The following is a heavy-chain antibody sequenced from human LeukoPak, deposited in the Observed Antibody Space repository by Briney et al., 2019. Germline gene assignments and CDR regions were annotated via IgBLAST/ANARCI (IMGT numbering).Heavy chain of an antibody. J-gene: IGHJ4*02. Sequence: GGSLRLSCAASGFTFSSYAMTWVRQAPGKGLEWVAVVTGGGDRTYYADSLRGRFTISRDNSKNIVYLQMSSLRAEDTAVYSCARNSPQCSKAACYDYWGQGTLVTVSS. CDR1: GFTFSSYA. D-gene: IGHD2-2*01. CDR2: VTGGGDRT. V-gene: IGHV3-23*01. CDR3: ARNSPQCSKAACYDY.